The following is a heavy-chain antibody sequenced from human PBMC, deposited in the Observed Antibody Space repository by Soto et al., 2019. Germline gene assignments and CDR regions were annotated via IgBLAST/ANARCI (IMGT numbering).Heavy chain of an antibody. D-gene: IGHD6-13*01. CDR3: AKGMEEAAVPES. CDR2: VSYDGSTT. CDR1: GFAFGRYG. J-gene: IGHJ1*01. Sequence: QVQLVESGGGVVQPGRSRTLSCAASGFAFGRYGMHWVRQAPGKGLEWVAVVSYDGSTTYYAESVKGRFTISRDNAKRALFLRMNSMRGDDTAVNYCAKGMEEAAVPESWGQGILVIVSS. V-gene: IGHV3-30*18.